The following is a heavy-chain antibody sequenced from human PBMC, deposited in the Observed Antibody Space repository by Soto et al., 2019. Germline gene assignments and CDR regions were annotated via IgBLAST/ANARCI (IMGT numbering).Heavy chain of an antibody. CDR3: AREKSSGYYYEY. V-gene: IGHV1-8*01. CDR1: GYTFTSND. Sequence: QVQLVQSGAEVKKPGASVKVSCKASGYTFTSNDINWVRQATGQGLEWMGGMNPNSGNTAYAQKYQGRVTMTRNTSRSKADMEPSSLRSEDTAVYYCAREKSSGYYYEYWGQGNLVTVSS. D-gene: IGHD3-22*01. CDR2: MNPNSGNT. J-gene: IGHJ4*02.